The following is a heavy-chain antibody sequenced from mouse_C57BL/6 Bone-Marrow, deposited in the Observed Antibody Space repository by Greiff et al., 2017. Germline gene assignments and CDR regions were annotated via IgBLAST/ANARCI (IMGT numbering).Heavy chain of an antibody. D-gene: IGHD1-1*01. CDR2: ISYDGSN. CDR1: GYSIPSGYY. J-gene: IGHJ3*01. CDR3: ARDHYGPAWFAY. V-gene: IGHV3-6*01. Sequence: EVKLQESGPGLVKPSQSLSLTCSVTGYSIPSGYYWNWIRQFPGNKLEWMGYISYDGSNNYNPSLKNRISITRDTSKNQFFLKLNSVTTEDTATYYCARDHYGPAWFAYWGQGTLVTVSA.